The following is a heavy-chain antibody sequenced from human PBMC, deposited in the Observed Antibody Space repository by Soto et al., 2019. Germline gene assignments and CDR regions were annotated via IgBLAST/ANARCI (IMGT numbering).Heavy chain of an antibody. CDR2: IYYSGST. Sequence: SETLSLTCTVSGGSVSSGSYYWSWIRQPPGKGLEWIGYIYYSGSTNYNPSLKSRVTISVDTSKNQFSLKLSSVTAADTAVYYCARPHYDRNTFYSFFDYWGQGTLVTVSS. V-gene: IGHV4-61*01. J-gene: IGHJ4*02. CDR3: ARPHYDRNTFYSFFDY. CDR1: GGSVSSGSYY. D-gene: IGHD3-22*01.